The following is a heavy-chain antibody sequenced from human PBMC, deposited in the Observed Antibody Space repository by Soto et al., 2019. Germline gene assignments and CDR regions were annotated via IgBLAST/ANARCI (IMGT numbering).Heavy chain of an antibody. V-gene: IGHV1-2*04. CDR3: ARALAVAGKNYYYGMDV. CDR1: GYTFTGYY. CDR2: INPNSGGT. J-gene: IGHJ6*02. D-gene: IGHD6-19*01. Sequence: QVQLVQSGAEVKKPGASVKVSCKASGYTFTGYYMHWVRQAPGQGLEWMGWINPNSGGTNYAQKFQGWITMTMYTSISTAYMELSRLRSDDTAVYYCARALAVAGKNYYYGMDVWGQGTTVTVSS.